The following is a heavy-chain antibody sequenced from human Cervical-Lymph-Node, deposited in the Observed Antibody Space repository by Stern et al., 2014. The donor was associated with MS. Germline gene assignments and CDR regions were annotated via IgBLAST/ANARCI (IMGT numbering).Heavy chain of an antibody. CDR2: TSYDGSDK. CDR1: GFTFSNYR. Sequence: QVQLVESGGGVVQPGRSLKLSCGASGFTFSNYRMHWVRQVPGKGLEWVAVTSYDGSDKYYADSVKDRFTISRDNLKNTLYLEMSSLRSEDTAVYYCARVGGGKGYFSSWGQGTLVTVSS. J-gene: IGHJ5*02. D-gene: IGHD3-16*01. CDR3: ARVGGGKGYFSS. V-gene: IGHV3-30*03.